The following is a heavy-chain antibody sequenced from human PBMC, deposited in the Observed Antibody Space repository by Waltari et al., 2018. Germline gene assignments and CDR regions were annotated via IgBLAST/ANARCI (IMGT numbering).Heavy chain of an antibody. CDR3: ATISSSLRQNFDY. D-gene: IGHD6-6*01. V-gene: IGHV5-51*01. J-gene: IGHJ4*02. CDR2: IYPGDSDT. Sequence: EVQLVQSGAEVKKPGESLKISCKGSGYSFTSYWNGWVRRMPGKGLEWMGVIYPGDSDTRYSPSFQGQVTISADKSISTAYLQWSSLKASDTAMYYCATISSSLRQNFDYWGQGTLVTVSS. CDR1: GYSFTSYW.